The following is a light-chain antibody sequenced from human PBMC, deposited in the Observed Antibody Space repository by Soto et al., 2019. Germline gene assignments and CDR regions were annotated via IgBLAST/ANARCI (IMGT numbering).Light chain of an antibody. J-gene: IGLJ3*02. Sequence: QAVVTQEPSLTVSPGGKVTLTCASSTGAVTGSYYPNWFQQKPGQAPRALIYNTTNKHSWTPARFSGSLIGGKAALTLSGVQPEDEAEYYGLLYYCAPQHWVFGGGTKLTVL. CDR2: NTT. CDR1: TGAVTGSYY. V-gene: IGLV7-43*01. CDR3: LLYYCAPQHWV.